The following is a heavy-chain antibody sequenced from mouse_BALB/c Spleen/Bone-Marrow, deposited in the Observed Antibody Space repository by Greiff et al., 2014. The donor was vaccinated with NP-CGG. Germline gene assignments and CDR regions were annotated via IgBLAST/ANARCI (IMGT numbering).Heavy chain of an antibody. D-gene: IGHD1-1*01. CDR1: GFDFSRYW. CDR2: INPDSSTI. V-gene: IGHV4-1*02. Sequence: DVMLVESGGGLVQPGGSLKLSCAASGFDFSRYWMSWVRQAPGKGLEWIGEINPDSSTINYTPSRKDKFIISRDNAKNTLYLQMSKVRSEDTALYYCARLSYYGRFAYWGQGTLVTVSP. CDR3: ARLSYYGRFAY. J-gene: IGHJ3*01.